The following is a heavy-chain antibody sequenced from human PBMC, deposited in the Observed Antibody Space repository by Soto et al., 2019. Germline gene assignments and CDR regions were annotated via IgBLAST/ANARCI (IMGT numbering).Heavy chain of an antibody. Sequence: SGPTLVNPTETLTLTCTVSGFSLSNARMGVSWIRQPPGKALEWLAHIFSNDEKSYSTSLKSRLTISKDTSKSQVVLTMTNMDPVDTATYYCARDFYDSSVYYSFDYWGQGTRVTVSS. CDR3: ARDFYDSSVYYSFDY. D-gene: IGHD3-22*01. CDR2: IFSNDEK. J-gene: IGHJ4*02. CDR1: GFSLSNARMG. V-gene: IGHV2-26*01.